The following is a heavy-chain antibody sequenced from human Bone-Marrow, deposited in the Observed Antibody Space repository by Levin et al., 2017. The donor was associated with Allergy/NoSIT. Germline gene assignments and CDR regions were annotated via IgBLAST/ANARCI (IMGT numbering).Heavy chain of an antibody. CDR2: ISAYNGNT. CDR3: ASSTYYCSSTSCPTVTLRGGDYGMDV. CDR1: GYTFTSYG. D-gene: IGHD2-2*01. Sequence: GESLKISCKASGYTFTSYGISWVRQAPGQGLEWMGWISAYNGNTNYAQKLQGRVTMTTDTSTSTAYMELRSLRSDDTAVYYCASSTYYCSSTSCPTVTLRGGDYGMDVWGQGTTVTVSS. V-gene: IGHV1-18*01. J-gene: IGHJ6*02.